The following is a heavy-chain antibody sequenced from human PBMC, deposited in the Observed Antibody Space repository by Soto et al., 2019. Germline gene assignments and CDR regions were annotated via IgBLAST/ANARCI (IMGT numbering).Heavy chain of an antibody. CDR3: ARSPPVTEHYFDY. V-gene: IGHV4-59*08. CDR2: IYYSGST. Sequence: QVQLQESGPGLVKPSETLSLTCTVSGGSISSYYWSWIRQPPGKGLEWIGYIYYSGSTNYNPSHKNRVTISVDTSKNQFSLKLSSVTAADTAVYSCARSPPVTEHYFDYWGQGTLVTVSS. J-gene: IGHJ4*02. D-gene: IGHD4-17*01. CDR1: GGSISSYY.